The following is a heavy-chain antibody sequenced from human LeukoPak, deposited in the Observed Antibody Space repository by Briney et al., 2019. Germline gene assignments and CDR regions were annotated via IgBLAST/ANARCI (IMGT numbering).Heavy chain of an antibody. CDR3: AKRRGLELLYYYYMDV. CDR1: GFTFSGFW. Sequence: PGGSLRLSCAVSGFTFSGFWMNWVRQAPGKGLEWVSSISSSSSYIYYADSVKGRFTISRDNAKNTLYLQMNSLRAEDTAVYYCAKRRGLELLYYYYMDVWGKGTTVTVSS. D-gene: IGHD1-7*01. V-gene: IGHV3-21*04. J-gene: IGHJ6*03. CDR2: ISSSSSYI.